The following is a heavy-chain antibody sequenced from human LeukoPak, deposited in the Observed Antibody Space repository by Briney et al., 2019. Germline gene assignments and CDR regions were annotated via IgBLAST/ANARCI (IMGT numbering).Heavy chain of an antibody. CDR3: ARTLSGSYWIFDY. CDR1: GGSISSSSYY. V-gene: IGHV4-39*07. CDR2: MYYSGST. Sequence: SETLSLTCTVSGGSISSSSYYWGWIRQPPGKGLEWIGSMYYSGSTYYNPSLKSRVTISVDTSKNQFSLKLSSVTAADTAVYYCARTLSGSYWIFDYWGQGTLVTVSS. J-gene: IGHJ4*02. D-gene: IGHD1-26*01.